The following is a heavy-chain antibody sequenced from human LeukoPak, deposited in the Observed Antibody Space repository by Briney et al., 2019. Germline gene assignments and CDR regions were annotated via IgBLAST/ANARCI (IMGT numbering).Heavy chain of an antibody. Sequence: GGSLRLSCAASGFTFSSYAMSWVRQTPGKGLEWVANIKQDGSEKYYVDSVKGRFTISRDNAKNTLYLQMNSLRAEDTAVYYCAKDTSIAAPLISWGQGTLVTVSS. D-gene: IGHD6-6*01. CDR3: AKDTSIAAPLIS. J-gene: IGHJ5*02. CDR1: GFTFSSYA. CDR2: IKQDGSEK. V-gene: IGHV3-7*03.